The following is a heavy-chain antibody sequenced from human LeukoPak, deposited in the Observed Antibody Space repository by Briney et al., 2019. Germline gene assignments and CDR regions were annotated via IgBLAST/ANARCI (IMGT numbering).Heavy chain of an antibody. Sequence: PSETPSLTCAVSGGSISSSNWWSWVRQPPGKGLEWIGEITNYNPSLKSRVTISVALKLSSVTAADTAVYYCARGIWSGYVGTKNWFDPWGQGTLVTVSS. CDR1: GGSISSSNW. J-gene: IGHJ5*02. V-gene: IGHV4-4*02. D-gene: IGHD3-3*01. CDR2: IT. CDR3: ARGIWSGYVGTKNWFDP.